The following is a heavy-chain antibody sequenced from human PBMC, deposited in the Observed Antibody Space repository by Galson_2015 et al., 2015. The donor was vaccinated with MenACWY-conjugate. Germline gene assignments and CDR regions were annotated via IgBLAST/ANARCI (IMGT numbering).Heavy chain of an antibody. CDR1: GFTFSTYG. CDR3: ARGGSGQKQFAFDY. CDR2: ISSGSSTI. V-gene: IGHV3-48*02. J-gene: IGHJ4*02. Sequence: SLRLSCAASGFTFSTYGMNWVRQAPGQGLEWVSYISSGSSTINYADSVQGRFTISRDTAKNSLYLPLNSRSDEDTAVYYCARGGSGQKQFAFDYWGQGTLVTVSS. D-gene: IGHD6-6*01.